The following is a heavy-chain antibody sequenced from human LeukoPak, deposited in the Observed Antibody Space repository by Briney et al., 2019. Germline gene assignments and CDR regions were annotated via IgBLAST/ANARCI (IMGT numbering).Heavy chain of an antibody. CDR2: TYYSGST. CDR3: ARDREYYASSSSYWYFDL. J-gene: IGHJ2*01. D-gene: IGHD2/OR15-2a*01. V-gene: IGHV4-59*01. Sequence: SETLSLTCTVSGGSISSYYWSWIRQPPGKGLEWIGYTYYSGSTNYNPSLKSRVTISVDTSKNQFSLKLSSVTAADTAVYYCARDREYYASSSSYWYFDLWGRGTLVTVSS. CDR1: GGSISSYY.